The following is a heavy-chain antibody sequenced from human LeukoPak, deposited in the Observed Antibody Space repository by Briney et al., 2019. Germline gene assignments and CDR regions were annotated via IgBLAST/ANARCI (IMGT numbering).Heavy chain of an antibody. CDR2: ISYSGYT. D-gene: IGHD3-10*01. J-gene: IGHJ4*02. V-gene: IGHV4-59*12. CDR1: GASMRSYY. CDR3: ARDSRVRGALGLDY. Sequence: SETLSLTCTVSGASMRSYYWNWIRQAPGKGLEWIGFISYSGYTSYSPSLKSRVGISVDTSKNQFSLKLSSVTAADTAVYYCARDSRVRGALGLDYWGQGTLVTVSS.